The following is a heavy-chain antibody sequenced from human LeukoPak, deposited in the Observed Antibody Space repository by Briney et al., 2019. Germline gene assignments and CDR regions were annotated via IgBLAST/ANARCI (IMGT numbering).Heavy chain of an antibody. Sequence: GASVKVSCKPSGYSFTAYWIHWVRQAPGQGLEWLGWINPNSRGTNYVQKFQGRVTMTRDTSISTAYLELSRLRSDDTAVYYCGLTVTYSYGMDVWGQGTTVTVSS. CDR2: INPNSRGT. D-gene: IGHD4-17*01. V-gene: IGHV1-2*02. CDR1: GYSFTAYW. CDR3: GLTVTYSYGMDV. J-gene: IGHJ6*02.